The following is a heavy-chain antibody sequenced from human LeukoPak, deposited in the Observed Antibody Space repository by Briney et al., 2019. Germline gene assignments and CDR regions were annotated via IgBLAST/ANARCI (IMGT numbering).Heavy chain of an antibody. CDR3: AVLYGMDV. CDR2: ISWNSGSI. CDR1: GFTFDDYA. J-gene: IGHJ6*02. V-gene: IGHV3-9*01. Sequence: GGSLRLSCAASGFTFDDYAMHWVRQAPGKGLEWVSGISWNSGSIGYADSVKGRFTISRDNAKNSLYLQMNSLRAEDTAVYYCAVLYGMDVWGQGTTVTVSS. D-gene: IGHD4/OR15-4a*01.